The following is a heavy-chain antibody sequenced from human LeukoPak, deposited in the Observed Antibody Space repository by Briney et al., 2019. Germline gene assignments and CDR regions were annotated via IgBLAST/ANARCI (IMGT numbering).Heavy chain of an antibody. Sequence: GGSLRLSCVASGFSFSNYTMSWVRQPPGQGLEWVSAISGSGDSASYADSVKGRFTISRDNSKNTLYLQMNSLRAEDTAVYFCAKRVPYGTFDFWGQATLVAVSS. D-gene: IGHD4-17*01. CDR1: GFSFSNYT. CDR2: ISGSGDSA. V-gene: IGHV3-23*01. CDR3: AKRVPYGTFDF. J-gene: IGHJ4*02.